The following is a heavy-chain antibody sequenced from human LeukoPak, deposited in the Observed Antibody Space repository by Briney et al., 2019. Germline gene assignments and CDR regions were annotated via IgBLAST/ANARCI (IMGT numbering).Heavy chain of an antibody. CDR1: GFTVSSAY. Sequence: PGGSLRLSCAASGFTVSSAYISWVRQAPGKGLEWLSAIYSDGNTYYADSVKGRFTIFRDNSKNMLYLQMNSLRADDTAVYYCARAPSGWYFDSWGQGTLVTVSS. J-gene: IGHJ4*02. V-gene: IGHV3-53*01. D-gene: IGHD6-19*01. CDR3: ARAPSGWYFDS. CDR2: IYSDGNT.